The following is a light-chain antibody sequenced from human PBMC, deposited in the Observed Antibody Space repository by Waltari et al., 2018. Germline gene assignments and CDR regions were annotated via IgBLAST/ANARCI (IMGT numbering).Light chain of an antibody. CDR2: DAA. Sequence: DVQMTQSPSTLSASAGDRVTITCRASEDINTWLAWYQQKPGKAPKLLISDAASLKSGVPSRFSGSGSGTDFTLTITSMQPDDFATYYCQQTYSTPRTFGQGTKVEVK. CDR1: EDINTW. V-gene: IGKV1-5*01. J-gene: IGKJ1*01. CDR3: QQTYSTPRT.